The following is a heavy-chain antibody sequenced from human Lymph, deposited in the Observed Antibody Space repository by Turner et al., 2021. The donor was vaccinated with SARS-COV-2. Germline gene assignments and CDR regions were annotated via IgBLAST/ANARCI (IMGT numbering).Heavy chain of an antibody. CDR1: GFTFRSYG. Sequence: EVQLLESGGGLVQPGGSLRLSCAASGFTFRSYGMSWVRQAPGKGLEWVSAISGSGGSTYYADSVKGRFTISRDNSKNTLYLQMNSLRPEDTAVYYCAKGPYCSSTSRPTVGAFDIWGQGTMVTISS. D-gene: IGHD2-2*01. CDR2: ISGSGGST. V-gene: IGHV3-23*01. J-gene: IGHJ3*02. CDR3: AKGPYCSSTSRPTVGAFDI.